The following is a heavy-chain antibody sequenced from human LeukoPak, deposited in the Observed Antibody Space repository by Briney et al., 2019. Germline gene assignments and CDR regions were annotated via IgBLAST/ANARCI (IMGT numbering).Heavy chain of an antibody. Sequence: PSETLSLTCTVSGGSISSSSYSWGWIRQPPGKGLEWIGSIYYSGSTYYNPSLKSRVTISVDTSKNQFSLKLSSVTAADTAVYYCASQYSSSWYQLVYYYGMDVWGQGTTVTVSS. D-gene: IGHD6-13*01. CDR1: GGSISSSSYS. J-gene: IGHJ6*02. CDR3: ASQYSSSWYQLVYYYGMDV. V-gene: IGHV4-39*01. CDR2: IYYSGST.